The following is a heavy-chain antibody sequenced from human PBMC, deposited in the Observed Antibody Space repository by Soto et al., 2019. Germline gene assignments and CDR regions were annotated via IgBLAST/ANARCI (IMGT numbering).Heavy chain of an antibody. V-gene: IGHV3-23*01. CDR2: ISGSGGST. CDR1: GFTFSSYA. CDR3: AKDPGEDTYWFDY. J-gene: IGHJ4*02. Sequence: EVQVLESGGGLVQPGGSLRLSCAASGFTFSSYAMRWVRQAPGKGLEWVSSISGSGGSTYYADSVKGRFTISRDNSKNTLYLQKNSLRAEDTAVYYCAKDPGEDTYWFDYWGQGTLVTVSS. D-gene: IGHD2-8*02.